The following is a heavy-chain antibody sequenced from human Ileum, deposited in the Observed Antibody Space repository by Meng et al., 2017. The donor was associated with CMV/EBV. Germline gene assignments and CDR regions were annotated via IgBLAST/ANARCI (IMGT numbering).Heavy chain of an antibody. CDR3: ARDRIPWSSSTYYGMDV. V-gene: IGHV3-21*01. D-gene: IGHD6-6*01. CDR1: GFTFSSYS. Sequence: GGSLRLSCAASGFTFSSYSMNWVRQAPGKGLEWVSSISSSSSYIYYADSVKGRFTISRDNAKNSLYLQMNSLRAEDTAVYYCARDRIPWSSSTYYGMDVWGQGTTVTVSS. CDR2: ISSSSSYI. J-gene: IGHJ6*02.